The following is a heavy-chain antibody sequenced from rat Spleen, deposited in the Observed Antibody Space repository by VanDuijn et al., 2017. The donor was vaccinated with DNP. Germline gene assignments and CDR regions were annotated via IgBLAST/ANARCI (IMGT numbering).Heavy chain of an antibody. Sequence: EVQLVESGGGLVQPGRSLIPSCAASAFTFSAYYMAWVRQVPKRGLVWVAPIIYDGSRTLYRDSVTGRFTISRDNAKSTLYLQMNSLRSEDMATYYCVRWNSGHFDYWGQGVMVTVSS. CDR2: IIYDGSRT. J-gene: IGHJ2*01. CDR1: AFTFSAYY. D-gene: IGHD4-3*01. V-gene: IGHV5-22*01. CDR3: VRWNSGHFDY.